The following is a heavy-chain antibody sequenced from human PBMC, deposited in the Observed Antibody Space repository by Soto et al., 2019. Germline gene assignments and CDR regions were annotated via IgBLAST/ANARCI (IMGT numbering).Heavy chain of an antibody. V-gene: IGHV3-30*18. D-gene: IGHD3-22*01. CDR2: ISYDGRNK. CDR3: AKVATVVVGDTGPNYGNDL. Sequence: GGSLRLSCAGSGFIFRSYRMHWVRQAPGKGLEWLAVISYDGRNKYYAETVKGRFTISRDNSRNTVDLQMNSLRAEDTAVYFCAKVATVVVGDTGPNYGNDLSRQDTMVT. J-gene: IGHJ6*02. CDR1: GFIFRSYR.